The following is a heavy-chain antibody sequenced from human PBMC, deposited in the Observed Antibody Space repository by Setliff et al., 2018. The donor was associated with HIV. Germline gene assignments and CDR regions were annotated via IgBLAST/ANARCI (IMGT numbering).Heavy chain of an antibody. J-gene: IGHJ6*03. V-gene: IGHV4-61*02. CDR1: GGSIVSGHYF. D-gene: IGHD6-13*01. Sequence: PSETLSLTCSVSGGSIVSGHYFWYWIRQPAGKGLEWIGRVYTSGSTNYNPSLTSRVTILLDTSKNQFSLKLTSVSAADTAVYYCASGVAAAGMPMDVWGKGTTVTVSS. CDR3: ASGVAAAGMPMDV. CDR2: VYTSGST.